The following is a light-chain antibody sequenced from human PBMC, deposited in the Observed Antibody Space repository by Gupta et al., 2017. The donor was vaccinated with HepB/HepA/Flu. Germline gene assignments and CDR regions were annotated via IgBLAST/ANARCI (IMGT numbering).Light chain of an antibody. V-gene: IGLV1-40*01. Sequence: VLTQPPSVSGAPGRRVTISCPGSRSNIGAHYDVNWYQHSPGTAPKLPIYANSNRPSGVPDRFSGSKSGTSASLAITGLQAEDEAHYYCQSFDNSLTAVVFGGGTKLTVL. CDR3: QSFDNSLTAVV. CDR1: RSNIGAHYD. J-gene: IGLJ2*01. CDR2: ANS.